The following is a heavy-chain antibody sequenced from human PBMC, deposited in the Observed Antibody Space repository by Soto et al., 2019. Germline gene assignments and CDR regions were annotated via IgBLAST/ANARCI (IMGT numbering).Heavy chain of an antibody. V-gene: IGHV2-5*02. Sequence: QITLKESGPTLVKPTQTLTLTCTFSGFSLSTSEVAVGWIRQPPGKALEWLALIYWDDDKRYSPSLESRLTITKDTSKHQVALTITNMDPVDTATYYCAHSKPYCSGTRCYWGFDYWGQGALVTVSS. CDR1: GFSLSTSEVA. J-gene: IGHJ4*02. CDR3: AHSKPYCSGTRCYWGFDY. D-gene: IGHD2-2*01. CDR2: IYWDDDK.